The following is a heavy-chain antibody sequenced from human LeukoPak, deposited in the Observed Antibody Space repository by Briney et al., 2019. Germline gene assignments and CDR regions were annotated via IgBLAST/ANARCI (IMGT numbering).Heavy chain of an antibody. D-gene: IGHD6-6*01. J-gene: IGHJ4*02. Sequence: GSLRLSCAASGFTFGSYSMNWVRQAPGKGLEWVSSISSSSSYIYYADSVKGRFTISRDNAKNSLYLQMNSLRAEDTAVYYCARDEYSSSKFDYWGQGTLVTVSS. CDR1: GFTFGSYS. CDR2: ISSSSSYI. V-gene: IGHV3-21*01. CDR3: ARDEYSSSKFDY.